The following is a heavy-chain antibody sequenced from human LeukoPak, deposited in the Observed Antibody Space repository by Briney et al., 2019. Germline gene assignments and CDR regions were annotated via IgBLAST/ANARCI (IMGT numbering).Heavy chain of an antibody. CDR2: INPSGGST. D-gene: IGHD3-22*01. V-gene: IGHV1-46*01. CDR1: GYTFTSYY. CDR3: ARGTFTMIVVVYNWFDP. Sequence: GASVKVSCKASGYTFTSYYMHWVRQAPGQGLERMGIINPSGGSTSYAQKFQGRVTMTRDTSTSTVYMELSSLRSEDTAVYYCARGTFTMIVVVYNWFDPWGQGTLVTVSS. J-gene: IGHJ5*02.